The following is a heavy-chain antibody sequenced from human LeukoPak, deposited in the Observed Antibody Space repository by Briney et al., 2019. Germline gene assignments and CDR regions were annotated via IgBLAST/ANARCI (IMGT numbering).Heavy chain of an antibody. Sequence: PSETLSLTCTVSGGSISSYYWSRIRQPPGKGLEWIGYIYYSGSTNYNPSLKSRVTISVDTSKNQFSLKLSSVTAADTAVYYCARSPNYYDSSGYYAAAFDIWGQGTMVTVSS. CDR3: ARSPNYYDSSGYYAAAFDI. J-gene: IGHJ3*02. D-gene: IGHD3-22*01. CDR1: GGSISSYY. CDR2: IYYSGST. V-gene: IGHV4-59*01.